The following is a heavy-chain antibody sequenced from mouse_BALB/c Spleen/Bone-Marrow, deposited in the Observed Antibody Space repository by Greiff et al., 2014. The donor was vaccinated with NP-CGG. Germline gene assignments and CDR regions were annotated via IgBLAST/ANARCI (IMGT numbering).Heavy chain of an antibody. CDR2: IDPANGNT. Sequence: EVQLQQSGAELVKPGASVKLSCAASGFNIKDPYMHWVKQRPEQGLEWIGRIDPANGNTKYDPKFQGKATITADTSSNTAYLQLSSLTSEDTAVYYCAPYYYGRWITYWGQGTLVTVSA. CDR3: APYYYGRWITY. CDR1: GFNIKDPY. D-gene: IGHD1-1*01. J-gene: IGHJ3*01. V-gene: IGHV14-3*02.